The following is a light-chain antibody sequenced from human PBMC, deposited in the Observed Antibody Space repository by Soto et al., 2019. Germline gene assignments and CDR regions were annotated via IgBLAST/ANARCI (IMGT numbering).Light chain of an antibody. J-gene: IGLJ1*01. Sequence: QSVLTQPASVSGSPGQSITISCTGSSNDIGAYKYVSWYLQHPGKAPKLIIFEVNNRPSGVSNRFSGSKSGNTASLTISGLQDEDAADYYCSSYTTGSTLYVFGTGTKVPVL. CDR1: SNDIGAYKY. V-gene: IGLV2-14*01. CDR2: EVN. CDR3: SSYTTGSTLYV.